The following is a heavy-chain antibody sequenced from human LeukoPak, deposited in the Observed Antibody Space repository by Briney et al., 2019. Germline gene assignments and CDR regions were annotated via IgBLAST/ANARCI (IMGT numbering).Heavy chain of an antibody. J-gene: IGHJ4*02. D-gene: IGHD1/OR15-1a*01. CDR2: ISSSTNYI. CDR3: ARGGGWNNY. Sequence: GGSLRLSCAASGFTFSSYAMNWVRQAPGKGLEWVSYISSSTNYIYYADSVKGRFTISRDNAKNSLYLQMNSLRAEDTAVYYCARGGGWNNYWGQGTLVTVSS. V-gene: IGHV3-21*01. CDR1: GFTFSSYA.